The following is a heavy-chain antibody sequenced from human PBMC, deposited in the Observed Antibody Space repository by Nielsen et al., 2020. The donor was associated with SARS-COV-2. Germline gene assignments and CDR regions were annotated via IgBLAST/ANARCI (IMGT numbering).Heavy chain of an antibody. Sequence: SETLSLTCAVSGGSITTYYWHWIRQSPGKGLEWIGYIYYSGNTNYNPSLKSRVTMSVDTSTDTAYLEWRSLKASDTATYYCARYDDWFDPWGQGTLVTVTS. CDR3: ARYDDWFDP. D-gene: IGHD1-1*01. CDR2: IYYSGNT. V-gene: IGHV4-59*12. CDR1: GGSITTYY. J-gene: IGHJ5*02.